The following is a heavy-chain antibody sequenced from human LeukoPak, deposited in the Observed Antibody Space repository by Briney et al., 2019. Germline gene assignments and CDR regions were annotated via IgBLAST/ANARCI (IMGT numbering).Heavy chain of an antibody. D-gene: IGHD5-24*01. V-gene: IGHV3-21*01. Sequence: PGGSLGLSCAASGFTFSSYGMHWVRQAPGKGLEWVASISSSSSYIYYADSVKGRFTISRDNAKNSLYLQMNSLRAEDTAVYYCARGMATIDGYYYYMDVWGKGTTVTISS. J-gene: IGHJ6*03. CDR3: ARGMATIDGYYYYMDV. CDR1: GFTFSSYG. CDR2: ISSSSSYI.